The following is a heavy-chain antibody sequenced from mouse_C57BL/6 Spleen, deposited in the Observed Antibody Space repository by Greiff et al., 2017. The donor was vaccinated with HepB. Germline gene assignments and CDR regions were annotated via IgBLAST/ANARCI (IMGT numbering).Heavy chain of an antibody. D-gene: IGHD3-2*02. CDR2: IDPSDSET. Sequence: QVQLQQPGAELVRPGSSVKLSCKASGYTFTSYWMHWVKQRPIQGLEWIGNIDPSDSETHYNQKFKDKATLTVDKSSSTAYMQLSSLTSEDSAVDYCARSDSSGYGLAYWGQGTLVTVSA. J-gene: IGHJ3*01. V-gene: IGHV1-52*01. CDR1: GYTFTSYW. CDR3: ARSDSSGYGLAY.